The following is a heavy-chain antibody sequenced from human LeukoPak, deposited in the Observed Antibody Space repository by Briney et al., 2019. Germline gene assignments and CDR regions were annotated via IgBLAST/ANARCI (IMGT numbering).Heavy chain of an antibody. Sequence: PSETLSLTCTVSNGSISSDTYFWSWIRQPAGKGLEWIGRMSSSGISTYSPSLKSRVTISVDTSKNQFSLKLSSVTAADTAVYYCARGTNGDYGDWGQGTLVTVSS. CDR2: MSSSGIS. V-gene: IGHV4-61*02. CDR1: NGSISSDTYF. J-gene: IGHJ4*02. D-gene: IGHD4-17*01. CDR3: ARGTNGDYGD.